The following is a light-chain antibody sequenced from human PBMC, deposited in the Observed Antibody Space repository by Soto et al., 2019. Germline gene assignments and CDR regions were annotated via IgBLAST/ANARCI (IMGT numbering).Light chain of an antibody. Sequence: DLQLTQSPSTLSASVGERVIINCRASQSPSGWLAWYQQKPGKATKLIIYKASTLKSGVPSRFSGCESGTEFTLTISSLQPDYFSTNYCQQWNSYSWTFGQGSKVEI. V-gene: IGKV1-5*03. CDR1: QSPSGW. CDR2: KAS. J-gene: IGKJ1*01. CDR3: QQWNSYSWT.